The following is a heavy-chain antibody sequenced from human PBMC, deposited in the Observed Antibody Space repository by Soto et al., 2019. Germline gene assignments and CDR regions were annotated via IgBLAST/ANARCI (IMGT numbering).Heavy chain of an antibody. CDR3: TRLETDY. J-gene: IGHJ4*02. CDR1: GYTFTTHT. CDR2: MNGGNGNT. V-gene: IGHV1-3*01. Sequence: QVQIVQSGAEVKRPGASVKVFCKASGYTFTTHTMHWVRQAPGQGLEWMGWMNGGNGNTKYSQMFQGRVNFTRNTFASTAYMEMSSLRSEDTAVYYCTRLETDYWGQVTVVTVSS.